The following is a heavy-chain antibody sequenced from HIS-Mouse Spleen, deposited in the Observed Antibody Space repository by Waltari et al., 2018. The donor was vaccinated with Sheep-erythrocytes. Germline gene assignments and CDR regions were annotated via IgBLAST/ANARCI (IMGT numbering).Heavy chain of an antibody. CDR2: ISSSSYI. CDR3: ARDTGTDAFDI. J-gene: IGHJ3*02. D-gene: IGHD1-1*01. CDR1: GFTFRCYS. V-gene: IGHV3-21*01. Sequence: EVQLVESGGGLVKPGGSLRLSWSAAGFTFRCYSMNWVRQAPGKGLEWVSSISSSSYIYYADSVKGRFTISRDNAKNSLYLQMNSLRAEDTAVYYCARDTGTDAFDIWGQGTMVTVSS.